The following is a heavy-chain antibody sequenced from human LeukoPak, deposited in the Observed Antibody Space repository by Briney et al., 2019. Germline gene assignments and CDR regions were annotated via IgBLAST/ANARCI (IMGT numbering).Heavy chain of an antibody. V-gene: IGHV4-4*02. J-gene: IGHJ4*02. CDR2: IYHSGST. CDR3: ARDRGGFGELDY. CDR1: GFTFSTYVM. D-gene: IGHD3-10*01. Sequence: GSLRLSCAASGFTFSTYVMSWVRQAPGKGLEWIGEIYHSGSTNYNPSLKSRVTISVDKSKNQFSLKLSSVTAADTAVYYCARDRGGFGELDYWGQGTLVTVSS.